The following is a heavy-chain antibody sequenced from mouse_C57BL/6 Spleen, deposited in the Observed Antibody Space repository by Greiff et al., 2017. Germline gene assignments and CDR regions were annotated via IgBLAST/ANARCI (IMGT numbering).Heavy chain of an antibody. CDR2: ISSGSSTI. J-gene: IGHJ1*03. V-gene: IGHV5-17*01. Sequence: EVKLVESGGGLVKPGGSLKLSCAASGFTFSDYGMHWVRQAPEKGLEWVAYISSGSSTIYYADTVKGRFTISRDNAKNTLFLQMTSLRSEDTAMYYCARLAWDVWYFDVWGTGTTVTVSS. D-gene: IGHD4-1*01. CDR3: ARLAWDVWYFDV. CDR1: GFTFSDYG.